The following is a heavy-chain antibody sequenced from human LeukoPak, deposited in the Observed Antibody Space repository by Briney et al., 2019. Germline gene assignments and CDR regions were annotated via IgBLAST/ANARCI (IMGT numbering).Heavy chain of an antibody. J-gene: IGHJ4*02. CDR3: ARRAGAYSHPYGY. D-gene: IGHD4/OR15-4a*01. Sequence: GGSLRLSCAASGFTFSSYAMSWVRQAPGKGLGWVSFIYSDNTHYSDSVKGRFTISRDNSKNTLYLQMNSLRAEDTAVYYCARRAGAYSHPYGYWGQGTLVTVSS. CDR2: IYSDNT. CDR1: GFTFSSYA. V-gene: IGHV3-53*01.